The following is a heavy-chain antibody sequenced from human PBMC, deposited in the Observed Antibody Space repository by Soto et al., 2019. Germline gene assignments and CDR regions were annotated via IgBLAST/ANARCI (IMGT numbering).Heavy chain of an antibody. CDR3: AKSLHSSGWPGNWFDP. D-gene: IGHD6-19*01. Sequence: QVQLVQSGAEVKKPGASVKVSCKASGYTFTSYDINWVRQATGQGLEWMGWMNPNSGNTGYAQKFQGRVTMTRNTSISTAYMELSSLRSEDTAVYYCAKSLHSSGWPGNWFDPWGQGTLVTVSS. CDR1: GYTFTSYD. J-gene: IGHJ5*02. CDR2: MNPNSGNT. V-gene: IGHV1-8*01.